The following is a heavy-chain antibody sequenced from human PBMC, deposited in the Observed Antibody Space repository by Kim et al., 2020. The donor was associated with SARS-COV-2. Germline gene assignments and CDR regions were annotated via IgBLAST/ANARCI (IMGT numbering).Heavy chain of an antibody. CDR2: INHSGST. J-gene: IGHJ6*02. V-gene: IGHV4-34*01. Sequence: SETLSLTCAVYGGSFSGYYWSWIRQPPGKGLEWIGEINHSGSTNYNPSLKSRVTISLDTSKNQFSLKLSSVTAADTAVYYCARGRGIAAAGILLYYYYYGMDVWGQGTTVTVSS. CDR1: GGSFSGYY. D-gene: IGHD6-13*01. CDR3: ARGRGIAAAGILLYYYYYGMDV.